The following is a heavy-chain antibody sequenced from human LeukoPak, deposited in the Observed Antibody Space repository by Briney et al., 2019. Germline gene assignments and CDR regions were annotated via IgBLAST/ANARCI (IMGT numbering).Heavy chain of an antibody. CDR1: GGSISSYY. J-gene: IGHJ6*04. V-gene: IGHV4-59*01. CDR3: AGFCSSTSCYAHYYYYGMDV. Sequence: SETQSLTCTVSGGSISSYYWSWIRQPPGKGLEWIGYIYYSGSTNYNPSLKSRVTISVDTSKNQFSLKLSSVTAADTAVYYCAGFCSSTSCYAHYYYYGMDVWGKGTTVTVSS. CDR2: IYYSGST. D-gene: IGHD2-2*01.